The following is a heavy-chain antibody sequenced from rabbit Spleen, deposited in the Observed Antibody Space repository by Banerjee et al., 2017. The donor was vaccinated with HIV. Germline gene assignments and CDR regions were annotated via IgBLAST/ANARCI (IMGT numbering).Heavy chain of an antibody. J-gene: IGHJ6*01. CDR2: IYTGDGHT. CDR1: GFSFSSSYY. Sequence: QSLQESGGGLVKPGASLTLTCTASGFSFSSSYYICWVRQAPGKGLEWIGCIYTGDGHTYYASWVNGRFTITKTSSTTVTLQMTSLTAADTATYFCARDTGSSFSSYGMDLWGPGTLVTVS. D-gene: IGHD8-1*01. CDR3: ARDTGSSFSSYGMDL. V-gene: IGHV1S40*01.